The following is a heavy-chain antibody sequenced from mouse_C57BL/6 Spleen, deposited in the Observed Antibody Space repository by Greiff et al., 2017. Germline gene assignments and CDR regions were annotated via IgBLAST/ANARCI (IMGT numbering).Heavy chain of an antibody. CDR2: IRSKSSNYAT. J-gene: IGHJ1*03. V-gene: IGHV10-3*01. D-gene: IGHD2-4*01. CDR1: GSTFTTYA. CDR3: VSDDYDYDYWEFDV. Sequence: EVQLVESGGGLVQPKGSLKLSCAASGSTFTTYAMHWVRQAPGKGFEWVARIRSKSSNYATYYAVSVKDRFTISRDDSPSMLYLQMNNLKTEDTAMYYCVSDDYDYDYWEFDVWGTGTTVTVSS.